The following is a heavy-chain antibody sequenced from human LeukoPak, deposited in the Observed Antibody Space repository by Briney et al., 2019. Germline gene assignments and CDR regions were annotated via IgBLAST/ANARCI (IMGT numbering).Heavy chain of an antibody. V-gene: IGHV3-23*01. CDR1: GLAFSRCA. CDR3: AKVYCSGDTCYDYFGY. CDR2: ISVGGSTT. D-gene: IGHD2-15*01. J-gene: IGHJ4*02. Sequence: GLSRRLPCAALGLAFSRCAMLWARQASGKALEWVSTISVGGSTTYCADSLKGRFTISRDNSKNALYLEMNRLRVEDRAVYFCAKVYCSGDTCYDYFGYWGQGTRVTVS.